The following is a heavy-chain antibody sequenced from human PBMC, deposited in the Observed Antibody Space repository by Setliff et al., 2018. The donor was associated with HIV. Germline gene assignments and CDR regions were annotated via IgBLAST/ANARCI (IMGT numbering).Heavy chain of an antibody. V-gene: IGHV4-38-2*01. Sequence: SETLRLSCAASGFILSDYYVDWVRQPPGKGLEWIGIIYRSGSTYYNPSLKSRVTISIDTSRNQFSLNLSSVTAADTAVYYCARSYDSSGYYYVFDYWGQGTLVTVSS. CDR1: GFILSDYY. J-gene: IGHJ4*02. CDR2: IYRSGST. CDR3: ARSYDSSGYYYVFDY. D-gene: IGHD3-22*01.